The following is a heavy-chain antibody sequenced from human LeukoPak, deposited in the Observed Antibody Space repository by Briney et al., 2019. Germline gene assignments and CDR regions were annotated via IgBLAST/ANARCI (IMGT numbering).Heavy chain of an antibody. Sequence: GASVKVSCKASGYTFTGYYMHWVRQAPGQGLEWMGWINPNSGGTNYEQQFQGRVTMTRDTSISTAYMELSRLRSDDTAVYYCARAGSVLLWFGELFGYWGQGTLVTVSS. CDR1: GYTFTGYY. V-gene: IGHV1-2*02. CDR3: ARAGSVLLWFGELFGY. CDR2: INPNSGGT. J-gene: IGHJ4*02. D-gene: IGHD3-10*01.